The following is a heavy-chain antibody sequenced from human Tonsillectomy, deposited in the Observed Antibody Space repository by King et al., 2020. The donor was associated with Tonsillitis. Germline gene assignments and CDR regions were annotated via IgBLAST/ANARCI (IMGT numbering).Heavy chain of an antibody. Sequence: VQLVESGAEVKNPGSSVKVSCKASGGTFSSYAISWVRQAPGQGLEWMGGIIPIFGTANYAQKFQGRVTITADESTSTAYMELSSLRSEDTAVYYCARGELTYYDFWSGPTGVDYWGQGTLVTVSS. CDR3: ARGELTYYDFWSGPTGVDY. D-gene: IGHD3-3*01. V-gene: IGHV1-69*01. CDR2: IIPIFGTA. J-gene: IGHJ4*02. CDR1: GGTFSSYA.